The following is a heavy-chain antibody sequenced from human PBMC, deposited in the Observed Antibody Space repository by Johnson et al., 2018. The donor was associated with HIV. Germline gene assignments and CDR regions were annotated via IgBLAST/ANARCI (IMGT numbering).Heavy chain of an antibody. Sequence: QVQLVESGGGVVQPGRSLRLSCAASGFTFSSYGMHWVRQAPGKGLEWVAVISYDGSNKYYADSVKGRFTISRDNSKNTLYLQMNSLRAEDTAVYYCAKGGLDCSSTSCPHVGPGIAAASVDAFDIWGQVTMVTVSS. D-gene: IGHD2-2*01. CDR1: GFTFSSYG. V-gene: IGHV3-30*18. CDR2: ISYDGSNK. CDR3: AKGGLDCSSTSCPHVGPGIAAASVDAFDI. J-gene: IGHJ3*02.